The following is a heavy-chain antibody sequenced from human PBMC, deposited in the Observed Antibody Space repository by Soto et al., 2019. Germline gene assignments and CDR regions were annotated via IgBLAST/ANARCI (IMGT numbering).Heavy chain of an antibody. Sequence: QVQLVESGGGVVQPGRSLRLSCAASGFTFSSYGMHWVRQAPGKGLEWVAVISYDGSNKYYADSVKGRFTISRDNSKNTLYLQMNSLRAEDTAVYYYAKDYNWNDLGYWGQGTLVTVSS. CDR2: ISYDGSNK. CDR3: AKDYNWNDLGY. V-gene: IGHV3-30*18. J-gene: IGHJ4*02. D-gene: IGHD1-20*01. CDR1: GFTFSSYG.